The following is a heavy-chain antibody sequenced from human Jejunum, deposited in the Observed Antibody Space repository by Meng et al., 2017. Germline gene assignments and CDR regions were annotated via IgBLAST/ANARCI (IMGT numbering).Heavy chain of an antibody. J-gene: IGHJ1*01. CDR1: GFSLGTGGMG. D-gene: IGHD6-13*01. CDR3: ALIGLSGTHMFQH. Sequence: IPSQESGSPPVKPPQTPTPTCFFSGFSLGTGGMGVGWIRQPPGKPLEWLAVNYWNDDKRYSPSLKSRLTISKDTSKNQVVLTMTNMDPVDTARYYCALIGLSGTHMFQHWGQGTLVTVSS. CDR2: NYWNDDK. V-gene: IGHV2-5*01.